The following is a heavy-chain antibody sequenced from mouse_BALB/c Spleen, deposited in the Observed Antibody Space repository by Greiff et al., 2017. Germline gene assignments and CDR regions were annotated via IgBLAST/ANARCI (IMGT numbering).Heavy chain of an antibody. CDR2: ISNGGGST. CDR3: ARQGRQAWFAY. CDR1: GFTFSSYT. J-gene: IGHJ3*01. V-gene: IGHV5-12-2*01. D-gene: IGHD3-2*02. Sequence: EVQVVESGGGLVQPGGSLKLSCAASGFTFSSYTMSWVRQTPEKRLEWVAYISNGGGSTYYPDTVKGRFTISRDNAKNTLYLQMSSLKSEDTAMYYCARQGRQAWFAYWGQGTLVTVSA.